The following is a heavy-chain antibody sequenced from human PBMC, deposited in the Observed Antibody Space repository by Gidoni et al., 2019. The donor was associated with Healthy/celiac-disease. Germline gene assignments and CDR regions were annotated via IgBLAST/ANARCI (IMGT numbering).Heavy chain of an antibody. Sequence: EVQLVEHGGGLGRLGGSRGSSCAPSGLPSCSYEMNWFRQAPGKGLEWVSYISSSGSTIYYADSVKGRFTISRDNAKNSLYLQMNSLRAEDTAVYYCARGKDSSGRGYFDYWGQGTLVTVSS. CDR1: GLPSCSYE. CDR3: ARGKDSSGRGYFDY. CDR2: ISSSGSTI. V-gene: IGHV3-48*03. D-gene: IGHD6-19*01. J-gene: IGHJ4*02.